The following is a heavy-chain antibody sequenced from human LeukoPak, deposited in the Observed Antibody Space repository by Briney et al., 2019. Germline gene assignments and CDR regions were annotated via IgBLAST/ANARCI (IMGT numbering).Heavy chain of an antibody. D-gene: IGHD3-22*01. V-gene: IGHV1-69*13. J-gene: IGHJ4*02. CDR2: IIPIFGTA. CDR1: GYTFTSYG. Sequence: SVKVSCKASGYTFTSYGISWVRQAPGQGLEWKGGIIPIFGTANYAQKFQGRVTITADESTSTAYMELSSLRSEDTAVYYCARDRDTYYYDSSGYYLPAYWGQGTLVTVSS. CDR3: ARDRDTYYYDSSGYYLPAY.